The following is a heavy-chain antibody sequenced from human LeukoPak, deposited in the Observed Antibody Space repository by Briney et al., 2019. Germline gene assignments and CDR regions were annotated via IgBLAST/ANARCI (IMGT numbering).Heavy chain of an antibody. CDR1: GYTFTGYY. CDR2: INPNSGGT. Sequence: ASVKVSCKASGYTFTGYYMHWVRPAPGQGLEWMGWINPNSGGTNYAQKFQGRVTMTRDTSISTAYMELSRLRSDDTAVYYCARKSLGYCSSTSCYGSMDVWGKGTTVTVSS. V-gene: IGHV1-2*02. CDR3: ARKSLGYCSSTSCYGSMDV. J-gene: IGHJ6*03. D-gene: IGHD2-2*01.